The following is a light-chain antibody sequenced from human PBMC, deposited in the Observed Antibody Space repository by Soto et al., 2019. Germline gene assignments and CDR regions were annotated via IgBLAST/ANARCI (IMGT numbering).Light chain of an antibody. Sequence: GLSLSPGAVSLSRGERATLSCRASQIIRSSHLGWYQKKPGQAPRLLIYGTSRRATGIPDRFSGSGSGTDFTLTISRLEPEDFTVYYCQQYDSTPPPFGGGTKAAIK. CDR2: GTS. CDR1: QIIRSSH. V-gene: IGKV3-20*01. CDR3: QQYDSTPPP. J-gene: IGKJ4*01.